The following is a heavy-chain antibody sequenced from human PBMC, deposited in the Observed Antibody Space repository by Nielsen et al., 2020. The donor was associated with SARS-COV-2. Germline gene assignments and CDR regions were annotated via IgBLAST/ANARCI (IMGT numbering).Heavy chain of an antibody. CDR2: IIPILGIA. J-gene: IGHJ6*02. V-gene: IGHV1-69*04. CDR1: GGTFSNYA. CDR3: ARDMGRGSITFYYYYGMDV. Sequence: SVKVSCKASGGTFSNYAISWVRQAPGQGLEWMGRIIPILGIANYAQKFQGRVTITADKSTSTAYMELSSLRSEDTAVYYCARDMGRGSITFYYYYGMDVWGQGTTVTVSS. D-gene: IGHD2-15*01.